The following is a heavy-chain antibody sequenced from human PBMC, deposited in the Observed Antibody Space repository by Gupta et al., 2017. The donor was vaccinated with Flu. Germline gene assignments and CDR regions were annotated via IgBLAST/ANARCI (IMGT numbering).Heavy chain of an antibody. CDR3: ARAQSGYCNSPSCATDY. Sequence: QVQLVQSGAEVTNPGASVKVSCKASGYMFTGDSLHWVRQAPGQGLEWVGWIDPKSGGTNYAQHFQGRVTMTRDTSTSTAYMELRRLTSDDTAVYFCARAQSGYCNSPSCATDYWGQGTQVTVSS. J-gene: IGHJ4*02. V-gene: IGHV1-2*02. CDR2: IDPKSGGT. CDR1: GYMFTGDS. D-gene: IGHD2-2*01.